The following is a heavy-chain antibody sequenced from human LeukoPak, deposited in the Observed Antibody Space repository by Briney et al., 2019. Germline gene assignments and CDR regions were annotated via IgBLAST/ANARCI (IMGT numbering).Heavy chain of an antibody. Sequence: GGSLRLSCAASGFTFNNYAMSWVRQAPGKGLEWVSGITGSGGITYSADSVKGRFTISRDNSKNTLYLQMNSLTAEDTAVYYCATLSASVPYWGQGTRVTVSS. V-gene: IGHV3-23*01. D-gene: IGHD2/OR15-2a*01. CDR3: ATLSASVPY. J-gene: IGHJ4*02. CDR1: GFTFNNYA. CDR2: ITGSGGIT.